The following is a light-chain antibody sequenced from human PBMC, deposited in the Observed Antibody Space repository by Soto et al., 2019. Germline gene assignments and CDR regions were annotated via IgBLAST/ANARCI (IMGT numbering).Light chain of an antibody. J-gene: IGLJ2*01. CDR2: DVS. CDR3: SAYTSSCTLMV. CDR1: SSDVGGYNY. V-gene: IGLV2-14*01. Sequence: QSALTQPASVSGSPGQSITISCTGTSSDVGGYNYVSWYQQHPGKAPKLMIYDVSNRPSGVSNRFSGSKSGNTASLTISGLQAEDEADYYCSAYTSSCTLMVFGGGTKRTVL.